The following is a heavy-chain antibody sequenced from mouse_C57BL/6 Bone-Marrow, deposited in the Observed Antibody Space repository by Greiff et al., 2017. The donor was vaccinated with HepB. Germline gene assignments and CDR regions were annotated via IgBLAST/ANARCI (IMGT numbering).Heavy chain of an antibody. J-gene: IGHJ1*03. Sequence: EVKLVESGGDLVKPGGSLKLSCAASGFTFSSYGMSWVRQTPDKRLEWVATISSGGSYTYYPDSVKGRFTISRENAKNTLYLQMNSLKSEDTAMYYCARHEGGYYSYWYFDVWGTGTTVTVSS. CDR2: ISSGGSYT. CDR1: GFTFSSYG. CDR3: ARHEGGYYSYWYFDV. D-gene: IGHD2-3*01. V-gene: IGHV5-6*01.